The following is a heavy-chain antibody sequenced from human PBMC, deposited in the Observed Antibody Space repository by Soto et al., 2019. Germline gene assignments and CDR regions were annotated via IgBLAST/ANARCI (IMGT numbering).Heavy chain of an antibody. V-gene: IGHV4-59*08. CDR1: GGSISSYY. D-gene: IGHD3-16*01. CDR2: IYDSGTT. CDR3: ARVTIQGGAFDI. Sequence: QVQLQESGPGLVKPSETLSLTCTVSGGSISSYYWSWIRQPPGKGLEWSGYIYDSGTTNYNPSLRSRGTISVDTSKNQFSLKLSSVTAADTAVYYCARVTIQGGAFDIWGQGTMVTVSS. J-gene: IGHJ3*02.